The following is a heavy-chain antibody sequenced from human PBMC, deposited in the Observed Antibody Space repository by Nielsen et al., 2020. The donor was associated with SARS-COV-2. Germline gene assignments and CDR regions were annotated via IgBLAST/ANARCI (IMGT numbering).Heavy chain of an antibody. CDR3: TRDPGYYHGMDV. J-gene: IGHJ6*02. Sequence: SQTLSLTCVISGDSVSSNSVAWNWIRQSPSRGLEWLGRIYYRSKWFYEYAASVRSQMTIDPDTSKNQFSLHLNSVTSEDTAMYYCTRDPGYYHGMDVWGQGTTVTVSS. CDR1: GDSVSSNSVA. V-gene: IGHV6-1*01. CDR2: IYYRSKWFY.